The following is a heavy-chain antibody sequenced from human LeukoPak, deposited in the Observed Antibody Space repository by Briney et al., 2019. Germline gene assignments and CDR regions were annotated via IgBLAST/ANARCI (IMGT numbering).Heavy chain of an antibody. V-gene: IGHV3-30*02. J-gene: IGHJ4*02. CDR3: AKDPREVVPATLDY. CDR2: IRYDGSNK. Sequence: GGSLRLSCAASGFTFSSYGMHLVRQAPGKGLEWVAFIRYDGSNKYYADSVKGRFTISRDNSKNTLYLQMNSLRAEDTAVYYCAKDPREVVPATLDYWGQGTLVTVSS. CDR1: GFTFSSYG. D-gene: IGHD2-15*01.